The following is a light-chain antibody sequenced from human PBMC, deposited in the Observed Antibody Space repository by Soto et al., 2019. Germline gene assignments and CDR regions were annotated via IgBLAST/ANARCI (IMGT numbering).Light chain of an antibody. J-gene: IGKJ3*01. CDR3: QQRTSWLVT. CDR2: DAS. CDR1: QTVGIY. V-gene: IGKV3-11*01. Sequence: TQFPASLSLSPGDRDTLSCRASQTVGIYLAWYQHKPGQPPQLLIYDASKRATGIPSRFGGSGSGTDFTLTISSLEPEDFAVYYCQQRTSWLVTFGPGTKVEIK.